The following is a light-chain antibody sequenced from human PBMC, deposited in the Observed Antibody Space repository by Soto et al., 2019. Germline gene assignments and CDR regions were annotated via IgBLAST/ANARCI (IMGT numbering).Light chain of an antibody. J-gene: IGLJ3*02. CDR1: RLGDRY. CDR2: QDN. Sequence: SYELTQPPSVSVSPGQTASITCSGDRLGDRYACWYQQKPGQSPLLVIYQDNKRPSGIPERFSASNSGNTATLTISGTQAMDEADYYCQAWDSSTVVFGGGIKLTVL. V-gene: IGLV3-1*01. CDR3: QAWDSSTVV.